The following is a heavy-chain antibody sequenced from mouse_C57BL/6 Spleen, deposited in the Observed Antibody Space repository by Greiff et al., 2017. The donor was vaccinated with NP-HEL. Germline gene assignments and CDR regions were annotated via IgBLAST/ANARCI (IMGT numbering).Heavy chain of an antibody. D-gene: IGHD2-1*01. Sequence: EVQGVESGGDLVKPGGSLKLSCAASGFTFSSYGMSWVRQTPDKRLEWVATISSGGSYTYYPDSVKGRFTISRDNAKNTLYLQMSSLKSEDTAMYYCARWNGNYEDAMDYWGQGTSVTVSS. J-gene: IGHJ4*01. CDR1: GFTFSSYG. CDR2: ISSGGSYT. CDR3: ARWNGNYEDAMDY. V-gene: IGHV5-6*01.